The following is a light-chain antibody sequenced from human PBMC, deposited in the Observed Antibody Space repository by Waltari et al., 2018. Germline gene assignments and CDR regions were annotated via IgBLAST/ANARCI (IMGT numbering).Light chain of an antibody. V-gene: IGKV3-11*01. CDR2: DAS. Sequence: EIVLTQSPATLPLSPGDTATLSCRASQTVRTFLAWYQQKPGQAPRLLIFDASSRATGISPKFRGSGSGTDFTLTVNNLEPEDFAVYYCQQRSSWPYTFGQGTRVDFK. J-gene: IGKJ2*01. CDR1: QTVRTF. CDR3: QQRSSWPYT.